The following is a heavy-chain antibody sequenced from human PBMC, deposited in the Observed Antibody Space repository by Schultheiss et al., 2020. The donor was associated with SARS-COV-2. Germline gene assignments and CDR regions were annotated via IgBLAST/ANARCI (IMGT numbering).Heavy chain of an antibody. V-gene: IGHV3-21*04. D-gene: IGHD3-3*01. CDR3: AKEGGGYYKS. CDR1: GFTFSSYG. CDR2: ISSSSSYI. J-gene: IGHJ4*02. Sequence: GGSLRLSCAASGFTFSSYGMHWVRQAPGKGLEWVSSISSSSSYIYYADSVKGRFTISRDNSKNTLYLQMNSLRAEDTAVYYCAKEGGGYYKSWGQGTLVTVSS.